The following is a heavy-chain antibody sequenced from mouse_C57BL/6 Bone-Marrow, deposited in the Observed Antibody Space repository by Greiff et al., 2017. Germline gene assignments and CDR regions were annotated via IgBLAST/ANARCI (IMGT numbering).Heavy chain of an antibody. CDR3: SRSLVCYCGAY. V-gene: IGHV1-26*01. CDR1: GYTFTDYD. J-gene: IGHJ2*01. D-gene: IGHD1-1*01. CDR2: INPNNGGT. Sequence: VQLQQSGPELAKPGASVKISCKASGYTFTDYDMNWVKQSHGKSLEWIGDINPNNGGTSYNQKFKGKATLTVDKSSSTAYMVLRSLTSYDSAVYYCSRSLVCYCGAYWGQGTTLTVSS.